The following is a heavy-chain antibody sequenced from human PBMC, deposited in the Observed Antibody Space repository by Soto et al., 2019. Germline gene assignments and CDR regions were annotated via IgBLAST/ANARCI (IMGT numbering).Heavy chain of an antibody. CDR2: ISAYNGNT. Sequence: ASVKVSCKASGYSFTSYGISWVRQAPGQGLERMGWISAYNGNTNYAQKLQGRVTMTTDTSTSTAYMELRSLRSDDTAVHYCARDRGSGYEVWFDPWGQGTLVTVSS. CDR3: ARDRGSGYEVWFDP. CDR1: GYSFTSYG. J-gene: IGHJ5*02. D-gene: IGHD5-12*01. V-gene: IGHV1-18*01.